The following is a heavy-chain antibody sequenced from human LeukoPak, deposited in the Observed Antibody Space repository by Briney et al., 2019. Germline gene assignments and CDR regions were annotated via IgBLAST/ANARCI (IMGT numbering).Heavy chain of an antibody. D-gene: IGHD6-13*01. J-gene: IGHJ4*02. Sequence: GESLKISCKGSGYSFSSYWIAWVRQMPGKGLEWMGIIHPGNSETTYNPSFQGQVTMSADKSITTAYLQWSSLEAPDTAMYYCARRLSTIAAAAANGYWGQGTLVTVSS. CDR1: GYSFSSYW. V-gene: IGHV5-51*01. CDR2: IHPGNSET. CDR3: ARRLSTIAAAAANGY.